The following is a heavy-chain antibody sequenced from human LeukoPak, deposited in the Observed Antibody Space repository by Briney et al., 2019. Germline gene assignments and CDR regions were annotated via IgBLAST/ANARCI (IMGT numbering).Heavy chain of an antibody. Sequence: GGSLRLSCAASGFTFSSYAMHWVRQAPGKGLEWVAVISYGGSNKYYADSVKGRFTISRDNSKNTLYLQMNSLRAEDTAVYYCAGGGEIDYWGQGTLVTVSS. CDR3: AGGGEIDY. D-gene: IGHD3-10*01. V-gene: IGHV3-30*04. J-gene: IGHJ4*02. CDR2: ISYGGSNK. CDR1: GFTFSSYA.